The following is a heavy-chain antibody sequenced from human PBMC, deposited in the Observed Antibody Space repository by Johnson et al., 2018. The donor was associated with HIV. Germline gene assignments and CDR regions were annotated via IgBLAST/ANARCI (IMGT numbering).Heavy chain of an antibody. Sequence: QVQLVESGGGVVQPGRSLRLSCAASGFTFSSYVMHWVRQAPGKGLEWVAFISYDGSNKYYADSVKGRFTISRDNSKNTLYLQMNSLRAEDTAVYYCASVYYDILTGYYYDAFDIWGQGTMVTVSS. J-gene: IGHJ3*02. CDR2: ISYDGSNK. D-gene: IGHD3-9*01. CDR3: ASVYYDILTGYYYDAFDI. CDR1: GFTFSSYV. V-gene: IGHV3-30*04.